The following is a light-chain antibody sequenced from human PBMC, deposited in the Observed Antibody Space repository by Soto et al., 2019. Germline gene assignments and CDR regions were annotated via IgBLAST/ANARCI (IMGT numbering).Light chain of an antibody. CDR1: SSDVGGYNS. J-gene: IGLJ3*02. Sequence: QSVLTQPASVSGSPGQSITISCTGTSSDVGGYNSVSWYQQHPGKVPKLMIYDVNDRPSGVSDRFSGSKSGNTASLAISGLQVEDEADYYCSSYTSGRTLVFGGGTQLTVL. CDR2: DVN. CDR3: SSYTSGRTLV. V-gene: IGLV2-14*01.